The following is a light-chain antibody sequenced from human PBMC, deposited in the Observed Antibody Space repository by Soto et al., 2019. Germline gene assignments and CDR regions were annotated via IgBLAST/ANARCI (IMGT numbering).Light chain of an antibody. CDR3: QQGTDWPPGT. Sequence: EIVFVQFPATLSLSPRERATLSCRASQSVNSYLAWYQQKPGQAPRLLIYDASDRATGIPARFRGSGSGTDFTLTISSLEPEDFALYYCQQGTDWPPGTFGQGTKVDIK. CDR1: QSVNSY. CDR2: DAS. V-gene: IGKV3-11*01. J-gene: IGKJ1*01.